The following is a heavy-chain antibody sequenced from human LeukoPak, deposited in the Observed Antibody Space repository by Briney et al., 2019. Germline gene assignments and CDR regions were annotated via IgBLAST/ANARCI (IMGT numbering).Heavy chain of an antibody. J-gene: IGHJ4*02. CDR2: INPNSGGT. D-gene: IGHD2-2*01. V-gene: IGHV1-2*02. CDR3: AREKKGYCSSTSCQRPQIGY. CDR1: GYTFTGYY. Sequence: ASVKVSCKASGYTFTGYYMHWVRQAPGQGLERMGWINPNSGGTNYAQKFQGRVTMTRDTSISTAYMELSRLRSDDTAVYYCAREKKGYCSSTSCQRPQIGYWGQGNLVTVSS.